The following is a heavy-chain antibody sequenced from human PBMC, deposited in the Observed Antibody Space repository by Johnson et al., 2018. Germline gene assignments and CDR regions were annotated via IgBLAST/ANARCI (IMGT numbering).Heavy chain of an antibody. CDR1: GFTFSSYA. D-gene: IGHD3-22*01. J-gene: IGHJ6*02. Sequence: QVQLVQSGGGVVQPGRSLRLSCAASGFTFSSYAMHWVRQAPGKGLEWVTVIWYDGSNKYYADSVKGRFTISRDNSKKTLYLQMNSLRAEDTAGYYCARGKCYYDRHGMYVWGQGTTVTVSS. CDR3: ARGKCYYDRHGMYV. V-gene: IGHV3-33*01. CDR2: IWYDGSNK.